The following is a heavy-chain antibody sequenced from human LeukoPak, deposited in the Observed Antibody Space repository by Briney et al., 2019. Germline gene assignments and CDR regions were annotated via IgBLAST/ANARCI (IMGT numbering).Heavy chain of an antibody. CDR3: ARHYGP. J-gene: IGHJ5*02. V-gene: IGHV4-39*01. Sequence: EALSLTRAVYGGAFRGYYWGGVRPPPGKGLEWIGSIYDSGSTYYNPSLKSRVTISVDTSKNQFSLKLNSVTAADTAVYYCARHYGPWGQGTLVAVSS. CDR2: IYDSGST. D-gene: IGHD3-10*01. CDR1: GGAFRGYY.